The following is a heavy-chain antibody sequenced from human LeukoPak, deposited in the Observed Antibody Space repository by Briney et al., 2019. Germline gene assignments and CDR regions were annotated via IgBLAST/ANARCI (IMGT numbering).Heavy chain of an antibody. D-gene: IGHD6-19*01. V-gene: IGHV4-59*01. CDR2: IYYSGST. Sequence: SETLSLTCTVSGGSISSYYWSWIRQPPGKGLEWIGYIYYSGSTNYNPSLKSRVTISVDTSKNQFSLKLSSVTAADTAVYYCAKSQSSGWLYYFDYWGQGILVTVSS. CDR3: AKSQSSGWLYYFDY. CDR1: GGSISSYY. J-gene: IGHJ4*02.